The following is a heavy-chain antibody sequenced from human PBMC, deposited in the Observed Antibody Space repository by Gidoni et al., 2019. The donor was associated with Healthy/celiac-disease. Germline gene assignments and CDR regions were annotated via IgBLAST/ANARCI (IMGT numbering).Heavy chain of an antibody. CDR2: IWYDGSNK. D-gene: IGHD6-13*01. CDR1: GFPFRSYG. Sequence: QVQLVESGGGVVQPGRSLRLSCAASGFPFRSYGMHWVRQAPGKGLEWVAVIWYDGSNKYYADSVKGRFTISRDNSKNTLYLQMNSLRAEDTAVYYCARDGFVAAAGEKMVYYYYYGMDVWGQGTTVTVSS. CDR3: ARDGFVAAAGEKMVYYYYYGMDV. V-gene: IGHV3-33*01. J-gene: IGHJ6*02.